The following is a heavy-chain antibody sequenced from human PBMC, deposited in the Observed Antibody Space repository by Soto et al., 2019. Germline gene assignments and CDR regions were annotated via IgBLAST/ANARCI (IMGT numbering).Heavy chain of an antibody. CDR3: ARASPVVTYV. Sequence: PSETLYITCTVSGGSISSGDYYWSWIRQPPGKGLEWIGYIYYSGSTYYNPSLKSRVTISVDTSKNQFSLKLSSVTAADTAVYYCARASPVVTYVWGQGTTVTVSS. J-gene: IGHJ6*02. CDR1: GGSISSGDYY. V-gene: IGHV4-30-4*01. CDR2: IYYSGST. D-gene: IGHD5-18*01.